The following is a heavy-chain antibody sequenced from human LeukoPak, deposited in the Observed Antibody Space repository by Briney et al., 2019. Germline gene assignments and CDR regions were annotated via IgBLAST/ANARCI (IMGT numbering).Heavy chain of an antibody. CDR2: LYSDGNT. CDR1: GFTVITND. V-gene: IGHV3-53*01. D-gene: IGHD1-14*01. J-gene: IGHJ4*02. Sequence: GGSLRLSCAASGFTVITNDMTWVRRAPGKGLEWVSVLYSDGNTKYADSVQGRFTISRDNSKNTLYLEMNSLSPDDTAVYYCARGVEPLAANTLAYWGQGTLVTVSS. CDR3: ARGVEPLAANTLAY.